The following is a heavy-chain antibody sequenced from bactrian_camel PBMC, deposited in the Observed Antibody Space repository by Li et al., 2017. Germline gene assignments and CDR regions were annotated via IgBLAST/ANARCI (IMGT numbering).Heavy chain of an antibody. Sequence: QLVESGGGSVEPGGSLRLSCTGSGYSYRTYSMAWFRQVPGKEREEEREAVAIIDNGGKLKYAESVKGRFTIFLGNAKNIVYLQLDSLQSEDTALYYCATHMVAWSMVDFGYWGQGTQVTVS. CDR2: IDNGGKL. CDR1: GYSYRTYS. J-gene: IGHJ6*01. CDR3: ATHMVAWSMVDFGY. V-gene: IGHV3S53*01. D-gene: IGHD1*01.